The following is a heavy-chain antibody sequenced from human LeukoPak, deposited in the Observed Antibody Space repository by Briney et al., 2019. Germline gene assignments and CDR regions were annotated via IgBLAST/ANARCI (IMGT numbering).Heavy chain of an antibody. Sequence: SVTVSFTASGYNFISHGISWVRQAPGQGLEWMGRIIPILGIANYEQKFQGRVTITADKSTSTAYMELSSLTSEDTAVYYCARGVSSGWYQAMGYWGKGTLVTVSS. CDR2: IIPILGIA. D-gene: IGHD6-19*01. CDR1: GYNFISHG. CDR3: ARGVSSGWYQAMGY. V-gene: IGHV1-69*04. J-gene: IGHJ4*02.